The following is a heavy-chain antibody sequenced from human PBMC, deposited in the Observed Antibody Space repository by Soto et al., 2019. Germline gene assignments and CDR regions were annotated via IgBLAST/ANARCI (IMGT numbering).Heavy chain of an antibody. D-gene: IGHD6-19*01. V-gene: IGHV3-23*01. J-gene: IGHJ4*02. Sequence: EVQLLESGGGLVRPGESLRLSCAASGLHFNKYAMSWVRQAPGGGLEGVSGISCCGGTASYADSVKGRFTIARDDAKNTLYLDMNSLRVEDTAEYYCAKADGQQWLLPHLENWGRGTLVTVS. CDR1: GLHFNKYA. CDR2: ISCCGGTA. CDR3: AKADGQQWLLPHLEN.